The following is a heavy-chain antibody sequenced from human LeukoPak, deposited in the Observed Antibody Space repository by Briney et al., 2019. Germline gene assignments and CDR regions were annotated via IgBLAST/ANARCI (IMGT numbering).Heavy chain of an antibody. Sequence: GGSLRLSCAASGFTFSSYEMNWVRQAPGKGLEWVSCISSSGSTIYYADSVKGRFTISRDNAKNSLYLQMNSLRAEDTAVYYCARVLNGFGELLLFDYWGQGTLVTVSS. D-gene: IGHD3-10*01. J-gene: IGHJ4*02. CDR2: ISSSGSTI. V-gene: IGHV3-48*03. CDR3: ARVLNGFGELLLFDY. CDR1: GFTFSSYE.